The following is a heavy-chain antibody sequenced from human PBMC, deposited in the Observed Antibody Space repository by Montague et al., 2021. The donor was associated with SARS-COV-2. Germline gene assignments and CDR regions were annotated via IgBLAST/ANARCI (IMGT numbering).Heavy chain of an antibody. V-gene: IGHV4-61*02. CDR2: VYRNGKT. D-gene: IGHD4-17*01. J-gene: IGHJ4*02. CDR1: DGSIGNSRYY. Sequence: TLSLTCSVSDGSIGNSRYYWTWIRQPAGQGLEWIGSVYRNGKTNYNPALKSRVSIVLDTPKNHFSLSLESVTAADTAVYYCARITVITARYFDSWGQGSLVTVAS. CDR3: ARITVITARYFDS.